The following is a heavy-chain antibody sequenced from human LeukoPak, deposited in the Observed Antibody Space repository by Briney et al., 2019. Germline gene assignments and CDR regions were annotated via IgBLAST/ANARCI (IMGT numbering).Heavy chain of an antibody. CDR1: GFTFSSYS. V-gene: IGHV3-21*01. CDR2: ISSRSSYI. D-gene: IGHD3-9*01. Sequence: GGSLRLSCAASGFTFSSYSMNWVRQAPGKGLEWVSSISSRSSYIYYADSVKGRFTISRDNAKNSLYLQMNSLRAEDTAVYYCARDILTGSRPFPFDYWGQGPLVSVSS. CDR3: ARDILTGSRPFPFDY. J-gene: IGHJ4*02.